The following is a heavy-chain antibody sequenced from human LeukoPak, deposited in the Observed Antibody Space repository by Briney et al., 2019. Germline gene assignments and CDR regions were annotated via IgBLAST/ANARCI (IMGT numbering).Heavy chain of an antibody. V-gene: IGHV4-4*07. CDR1: GGSISSYY. Sequence: SETLSLTCTVSGGSISSYYWSWIRQPAGKGLEWTGRIYTSGSTNYNPSLKSRVTMSVDTSKNQFSLKLSSVTAADTAVYYCARDSPSIAAAGLYYYYYGMDVWGQGTTVTVSS. D-gene: IGHD6-13*01. CDR2: IYTSGST. J-gene: IGHJ6*02. CDR3: ARDSPSIAAAGLYYYYYGMDV.